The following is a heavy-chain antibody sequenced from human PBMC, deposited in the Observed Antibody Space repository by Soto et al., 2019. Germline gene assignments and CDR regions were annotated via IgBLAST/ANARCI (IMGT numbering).Heavy chain of an antibody. CDR1: GYTFTSYG. CDR2: ISAYNGNT. Sequence: QVQLVQSGAEVKKPGASVKVSCKASGYTFTSYGISWVRQAPGQGLEWMGWISAYNGNTNYAQKLQGRVTMTTDTSTSTPYSELRSRRSDDTAVYYCARGPGYDILTGYYGRAFDIWGQGTMVPVSS. CDR3: ARGPGYDILTGYYGRAFDI. J-gene: IGHJ3*02. V-gene: IGHV1-18*01. D-gene: IGHD3-9*01.